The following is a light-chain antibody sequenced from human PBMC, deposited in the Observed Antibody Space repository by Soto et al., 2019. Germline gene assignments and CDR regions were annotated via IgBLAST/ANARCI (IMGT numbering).Light chain of an antibody. CDR1: QDITNS. CDR3: QQYENLPT. CDR2: DAS. Sequence: DIQMTQSPSSLSASIGDRVTITCQASQDITNSLNWYQQKPGKAPKVLIYDASKKETGVPSRFSGSGSGTDFTITISSLQPEDIATYYCQQYENLPTFGGGTKVDIK. J-gene: IGKJ4*01. V-gene: IGKV1-33*01.